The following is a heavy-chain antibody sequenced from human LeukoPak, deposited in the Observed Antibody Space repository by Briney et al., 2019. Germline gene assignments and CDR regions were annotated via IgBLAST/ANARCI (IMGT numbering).Heavy chain of an antibody. CDR3: ARILGSGIAAPPRGFDI. CDR2: IYYSRST. D-gene: IGHD6-13*01. Sequence: ASETLSLTCTVSGGSISSYYWSWIRQPPGKGLEWIGYIYYSRSTNYNPSLKSRVTISVDTSKNQFSLKLSSVTAADTAVYYCARILGSGIAAPPRGFDIWGQGTMVTVSS. CDR1: GGSISSYY. V-gene: IGHV4-59*12. J-gene: IGHJ3*02.